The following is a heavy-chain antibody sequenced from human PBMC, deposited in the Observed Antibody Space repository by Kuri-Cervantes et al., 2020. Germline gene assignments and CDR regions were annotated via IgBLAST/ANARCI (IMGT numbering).Heavy chain of an antibody. J-gene: IGHJ2*01. CDR1: GFTFSNCW. V-gene: IGHV3-7*01. Sequence: GGSLRLSCAASGFTFSNCWMTWVRQAPGKGLEWVANIKQDGSEKYYVDSVKGRFTISRDNAKNSLYLQMNSLRAEDTAVYYCASGMAAAGWATETWYFDLWGRGTLVTVSS. CDR2: IKQDGSEK. CDR3: ASGMAAAGWATETWYFDL. D-gene: IGHD6-13*01.